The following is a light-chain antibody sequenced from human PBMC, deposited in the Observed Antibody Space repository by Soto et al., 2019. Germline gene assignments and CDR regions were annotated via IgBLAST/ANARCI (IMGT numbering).Light chain of an antibody. J-gene: IGLJ1*01. V-gene: IGLV2-14*01. CDR2: EVS. CDR1: SSGVGGYNY. CDR3: SSYTSSSTLV. Sequence: QSVLTQPASVSGSPGQSITISCTGTSSGVGGYNYVSCYQQHPAKAPKLMIYEVSNRPSGVSNRFSGSKSGNTASLTISWLQAEDEADYYCSSYTSSSTLVFGTGTKLTVL.